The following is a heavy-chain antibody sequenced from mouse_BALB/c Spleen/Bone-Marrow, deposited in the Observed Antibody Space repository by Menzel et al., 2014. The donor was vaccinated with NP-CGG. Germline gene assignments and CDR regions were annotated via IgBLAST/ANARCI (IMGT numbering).Heavy chain of an antibody. V-gene: IGHV5-6*01. CDR1: GFIFSSYG. D-gene: IGHD4-1*01. J-gene: IGHJ4*01. CDR3: ARRTGTDYYAMDY. Sequence: VQLKDFGGDLVKPGGSLKLSCAASGFIFSSYGMSWVRQTPDKRLEWVATISSGGVYTYYPDSVKGRFTISRDNAKNTLYLQMSSLKSEDTAMYYCARRTGTDYYAMDYWGQGTSVTVSS. CDR2: ISSGGVYT.